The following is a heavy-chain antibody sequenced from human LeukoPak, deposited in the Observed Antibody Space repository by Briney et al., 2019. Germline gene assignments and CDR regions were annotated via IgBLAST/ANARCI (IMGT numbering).Heavy chain of an antibody. J-gene: IGHJ4*02. CDR2: IKRKAYGGTT. D-gene: IGHD3-22*01. V-gene: IGHV3-49*04. CDR1: GFSFGDSA. Sequence: GECMRLSCTASGFSFGDSAMSWVRQAPGKGLEWVGFIKRKAYGGTTEDAASVKGRFTISRDDSKSIAYLQMNSLKTEDTAVYYCTRGGYYDSSGEYYFDYWGQGTLVTV. CDR3: TRGGYYDSSGEYYFDY.